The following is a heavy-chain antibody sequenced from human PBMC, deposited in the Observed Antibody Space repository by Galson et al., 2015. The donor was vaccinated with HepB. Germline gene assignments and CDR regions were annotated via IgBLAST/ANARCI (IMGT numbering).Heavy chain of an antibody. V-gene: IGHV3-23*01. CDR2: ISGSGGST. Sequence: SLRLSCAASGFTFSSYAMSWVRQAPGKGLEWVSAISGSGGSTYYADSVKGRFTISRDNSKNTLYLQMNSLRAEDTAVYYCAKDFWSGYSPRLVLDYFDYWGQGTLVTVSS. D-gene: IGHD3-3*01. CDR1: GFTFSSYA. J-gene: IGHJ4*02. CDR3: AKDFWSGYSPRLVLDYFDY.